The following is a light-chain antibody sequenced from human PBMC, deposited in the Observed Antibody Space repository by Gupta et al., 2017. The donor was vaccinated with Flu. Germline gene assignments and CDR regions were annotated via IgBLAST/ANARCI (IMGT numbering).Light chain of an antibody. CDR1: QSGLWSCKNWNY. J-gene: IGKJ4*01. Sequence: SLGERATINCKSNQSGLWSCKNWNYLAWYQQKPGQPPKVLIYWASTRESGVPDRFSGSGSGTDFTLTSNSLQAEDVAVYYCQQDYTTPLTFGGCPQVDLK. CDR3: QQDYTTPLT. V-gene: IGKV4-1*01. CDR2: WAS.